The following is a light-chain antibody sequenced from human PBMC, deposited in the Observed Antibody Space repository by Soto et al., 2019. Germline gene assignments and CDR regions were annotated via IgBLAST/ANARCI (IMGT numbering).Light chain of an antibody. V-gene: IGLV2-14*01. Sequence: QSALTQPASVSGSPGQSSTISCTGTSSDVGEYNSVSWYQQHPGKAPKLIIYEVTNRPAGVSDRLSGSKSGNTASLTISGLQAEDEADYYCRSYTSSSTRVFGGGTKVTVL. CDR2: EVT. J-gene: IGLJ2*01. CDR1: SSDVGEYNS. CDR3: RSYTSSSTRV.